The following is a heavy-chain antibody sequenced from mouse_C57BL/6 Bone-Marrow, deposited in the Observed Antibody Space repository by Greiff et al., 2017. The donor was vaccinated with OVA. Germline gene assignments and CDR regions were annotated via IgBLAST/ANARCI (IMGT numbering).Heavy chain of an antibody. V-gene: IGHV5-17*01. D-gene: IGHD1-1*01. CDR1: GFTFSDYG. Sequence: EVKVVESGGGLVKPGGSLKLSCAASGFTFSDYGMHWVRQAPEKGLEWVAYISSGSSTIYYADTVKGRFTISRDNAKNTLFLQMTSLRSEDTAMYYCARQDYGAWFAYWGQGTLVTVSA. J-gene: IGHJ3*01. CDR3: ARQDYGAWFAY. CDR2: ISSGSSTI.